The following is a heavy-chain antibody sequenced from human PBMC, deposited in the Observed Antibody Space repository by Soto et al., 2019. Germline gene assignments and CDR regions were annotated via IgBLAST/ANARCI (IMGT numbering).Heavy chain of an antibody. Sequence: GESLKISCKGSGYTFSNHWIGWVRQMPGKGLEWMGVIHPGDSDIRYSPSFQGQVTISADRSTSTAYLQWSSLKASDTAMYYCARWGNTGTCAWYYGMDVWGQGTTVTVSS. V-gene: IGHV5-51*01. CDR3: ARWGNTGTCAWYYGMDV. J-gene: IGHJ6*02. CDR1: GYTFSNHW. D-gene: IGHD3-16*01. CDR2: IHPGDSDI.